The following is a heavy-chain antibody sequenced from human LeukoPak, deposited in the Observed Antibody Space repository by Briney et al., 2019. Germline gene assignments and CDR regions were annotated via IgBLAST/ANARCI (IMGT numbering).Heavy chain of an antibody. J-gene: IGHJ4*02. CDR3: ASGRPLGFDY. CDR1: GDSISSYY. D-gene: IGHD1-26*01. Sequence: KTSETLSLTCTVSGDSISSYYWTWIRQPPGKGLEWIGYIYYSGTTNYNPSLKSRVTISVGTSKNQFSLKLSSVTAADTAVYYYASGRPLGFDYWGQGTLVTVSS. CDR2: IYYSGTT. V-gene: IGHV4-59*01.